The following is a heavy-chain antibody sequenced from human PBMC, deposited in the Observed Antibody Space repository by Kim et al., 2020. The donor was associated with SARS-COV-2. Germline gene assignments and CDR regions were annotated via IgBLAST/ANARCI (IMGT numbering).Heavy chain of an antibody. CDR3: AGDVSAGLGGDWYFDL. CDR2: ISSSGSTI. V-gene: IGHV3-48*03. CDR1: GFTFSSYE. Sequence: GGSLRLSCAASGFTFSSYEMNWVRQAPGKGLEWVSYISSSGSTIYYADSVKGRFTISRDNAKNSLYLQMNSLRAEDTAVYYCAGDVSAGLGGDWYFDLWGRGTLVTVSS. J-gene: IGHJ2*01. D-gene: IGHD3-10*01.